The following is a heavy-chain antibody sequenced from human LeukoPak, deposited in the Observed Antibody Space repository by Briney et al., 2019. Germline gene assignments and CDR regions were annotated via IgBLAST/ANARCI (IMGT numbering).Heavy chain of an antibody. Sequence: GGSLRLSCAASGFSFSSHSMTWVRQAREKGLDWVATISPRGDFTFYADSVKGRFTVSRDNSGNTLYLQMSTVRLEDTAVYYCAKDGVNYWGQGTLVTVSS. CDR3: AKDGVNY. CDR2: ISPRGDFT. D-gene: IGHD3-3*01. V-gene: IGHV3-23*01. J-gene: IGHJ4*02. CDR1: GFSFSSHS.